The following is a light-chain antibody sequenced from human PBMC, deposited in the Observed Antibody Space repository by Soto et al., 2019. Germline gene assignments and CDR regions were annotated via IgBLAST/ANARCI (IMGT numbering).Light chain of an antibody. J-gene: IGLJ1*01. Sequence: QAVVTHEPPLTASPGGTVTLTCASSTGAVASRYYPNWFQQKPGQTPRALIYRASNKQSWTPARFSGSLLGGKAALTLSGVQPEDEAEYYCLLYYGGAYVFGTGTKVTVL. CDR3: LLYYGGAYV. CDR1: TGAVASRYY. CDR2: RAS. V-gene: IGLV7-43*01.